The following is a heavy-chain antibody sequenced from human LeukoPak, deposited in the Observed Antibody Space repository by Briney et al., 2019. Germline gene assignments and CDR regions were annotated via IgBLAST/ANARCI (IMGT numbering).Heavy chain of an antibody. J-gene: IGHJ4*02. Sequence: GASVKVSCKASGYTFTSYAMNWVRQAPGQGLEWIGWINTNTGNPTYAQGFTGRFVFSLDASVSTAYLQISSLKAEDTAVYYCARDFGRMATGDFFDYWGQGTLVTVSS. CDR3: ARDFGRMATGDFFDY. CDR1: GYTFTSYA. D-gene: IGHD5-24*01. V-gene: IGHV7-4-1*02. CDR2: INTNTGNP.